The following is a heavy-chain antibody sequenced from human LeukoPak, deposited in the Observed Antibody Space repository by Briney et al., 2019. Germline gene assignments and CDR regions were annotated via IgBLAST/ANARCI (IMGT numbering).Heavy chain of an antibody. CDR2: IYYSGST. J-gene: IGHJ6*02. Sequence: PSETLTLTCTASGGSISSYYWSWIRQPPGKGLEWIGYIYYSGSTNYNPSLKSRVTISVDTSKNQFSLKLSSVTAADTAVYYCARAHGYCSSTSCYTHYYYGMDVWGQGTTVTVSS. CDR3: ARAHGYCSSTSCYTHYYYGMDV. CDR1: GGSISSYY. D-gene: IGHD2-2*02. V-gene: IGHV4-59*01.